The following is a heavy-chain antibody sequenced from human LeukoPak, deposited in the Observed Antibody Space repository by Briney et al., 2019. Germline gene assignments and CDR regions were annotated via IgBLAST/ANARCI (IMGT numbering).Heavy chain of an antibody. J-gene: IGHJ4*02. V-gene: IGHV3-64D*06. CDR1: GFVFSIYT. CDR2: ISGSGNGGSI. CDR3: VKDFGRVRGTPDS. D-gene: IGHD2/OR15-2a*01. Sequence: PGGSLRLSCSASGFVFSIYTMYWVRQAPGKGPEYVSTISGSGNGGSIHYADSVKGRFTISRDDSKSIVYLQMNGLRSEDTAVYYCVKDFGRVRGTPDSWGQGTLVTVSS.